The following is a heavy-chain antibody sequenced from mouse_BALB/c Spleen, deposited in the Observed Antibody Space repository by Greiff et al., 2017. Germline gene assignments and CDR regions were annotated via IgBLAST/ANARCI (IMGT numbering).Heavy chain of an antibody. V-gene: IGHV7-3*02. CDR3: ARDDALGRDY. J-gene: IGHJ2*01. CDR2: IRNKATGYTT. Sequence: VQLKESGGGLVQPGGSLRLSCATSGFTFTDYYMSWVRQPPGKALEWLGFIRNKATGYTTEYSASVKGRFTISRDNSQSILYLQMNTLRAEDSATYYCARDDALGRDYWGQGTTLTVSS. CDR1: GFTFTDYY. D-gene: IGHD4-1*01.